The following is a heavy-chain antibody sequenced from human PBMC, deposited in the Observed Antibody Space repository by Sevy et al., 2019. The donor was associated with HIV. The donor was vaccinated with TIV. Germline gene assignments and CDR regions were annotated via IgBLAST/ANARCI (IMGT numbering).Heavy chain of an antibody. V-gene: IGHV1-24*01. D-gene: IGHD3-22*01. CDR2: FDPEDDET. CDR1: GYTLTEFA. J-gene: IGHJ4*02. CDR3: ATTKDYYETSGYPVDY. Sequence: ASVKVSCKVSGYTLTEFAMHWVRQAPGKGLEWMGTFDPEDDETMYAQKFQSRLTLTEDTSTDTAYMELSSLRSEDTAVYYCATTKDYYETSGYPVDYWGQGTLVTVSS.